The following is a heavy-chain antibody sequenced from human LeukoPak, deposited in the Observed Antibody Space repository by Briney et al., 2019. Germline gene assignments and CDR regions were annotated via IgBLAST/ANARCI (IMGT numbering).Heavy chain of an antibody. D-gene: IGHD5/OR15-5a*01. CDR1: GFTFSSYG. CDR3: LVWKHVFDR. V-gene: IGHV3-30*03. CDR2: MSYDGSRE. Sequence: GGSLRLSCAASGFTFSSYGMHWVRQAPGKGLEWVAVMSYDGSREYYADSVKGRFTISRDNSKNTLYLQMNSLRVEDTAVYYCLVWKHVFDRWGQGTLVTVSS. J-gene: IGHJ5*02.